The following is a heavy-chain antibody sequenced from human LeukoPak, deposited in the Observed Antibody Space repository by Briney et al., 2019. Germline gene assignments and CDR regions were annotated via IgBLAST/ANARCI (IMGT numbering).Heavy chain of an antibody. CDR2: TYYSGST. CDR3: ARHSVCVGDCYSWWFDP. J-gene: IGHJ5*02. CDR1: GGSISSYY. D-gene: IGHD2-21*02. Sequence: SETLSLTCTVSGGSISSYYWSWIRQPPGKGLEWIGYTYYSGSTNYNPSLKSRVTISVDTSKNQFSLKLSSVTAADTAVYYCARHSVCVGDCYSWWFDPWGQGTLVTVSS. V-gene: IGHV4-59*01.